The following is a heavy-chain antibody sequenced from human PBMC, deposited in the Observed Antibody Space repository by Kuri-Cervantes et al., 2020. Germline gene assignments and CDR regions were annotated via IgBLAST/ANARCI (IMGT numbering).Heavy chain of an antibody. V-gene: IGHV4-61*02. CDR3: ARHEARFGMDV. Sequence: SCTVSGGSISRGSYSWSWIRQPVGKGLEWIGRIYTNGNTDYSPSLKSRVTISVDTSKNQFSLKLSSVTAADTAVYYCARHEARFGMDVWGQGTTVTVSS. J-gene: IGHJ6*02. CDR2: IYTNGNT. D-gene: IGHD3-3*01. CDR1: GGSISRGSYS.